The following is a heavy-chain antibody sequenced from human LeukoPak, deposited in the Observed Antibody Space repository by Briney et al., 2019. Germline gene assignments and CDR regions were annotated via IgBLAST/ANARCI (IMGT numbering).Heavy chain of an antibody. D-gene: IGHD3-3*01. J-gene: IGHJ3*02. CDR3: ARGGVWALRSRPGTDAFDI. CDR1: GFTFSSYS. Sequence: PGGSLRFSCAASGFTFSSYSMNWVRQAPGKGLEWVSSISSSSSYIYYADSVKGRFTISRDNAKNSLYLQMNSLRAEDTAVYYCARGGVWALRSRPGTDAFDIWGQGTMVTVSS. V-gene: IGHV3-21*01. CDR2: ISSSSSYI.